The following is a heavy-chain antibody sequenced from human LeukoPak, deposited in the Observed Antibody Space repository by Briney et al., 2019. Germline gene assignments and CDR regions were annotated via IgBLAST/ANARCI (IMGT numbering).Heavy chain of an antibody. CDR2: INHNRGGT. CDR1: GYTFTGYY. D-gene: IGHD6-19*01. J-gene: IGHJ4*02. V-gene: IGHV1-2*02. Sequence: GASVTVSCTASGYTFTGYYMNWVRQAPGKGLEWMGWINHNRGGTNFAQKFHRRLTMNSHTSIITAYMDLSRRRSDDTAVYYCTRPYISGWPTGYWGEGTLVTVSS. CDR3: TRPYISGWPTGY.